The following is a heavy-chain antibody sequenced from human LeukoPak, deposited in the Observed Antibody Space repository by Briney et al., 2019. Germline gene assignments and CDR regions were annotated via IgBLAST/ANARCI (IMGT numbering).Heavy chain of an antibody. CDR1: GYSFTSYW. CDR3: ARHHLYGGNCEFDP. J-gene: IGHJ5*02. CDR2: IYPGDSDT. Sequence: LRESLKISCKGSGYSFTSYWIGWVRQMPGKGLEWMGIIYPGDSDTRYSPSFQGQVTISADKSISTAYLQWSSLKASDTATYYCARHHLYGGNCEFDPWGQGTLVTVSS. V-gene: IGHV5-51*01. D-gene: IGHD4-23*01.